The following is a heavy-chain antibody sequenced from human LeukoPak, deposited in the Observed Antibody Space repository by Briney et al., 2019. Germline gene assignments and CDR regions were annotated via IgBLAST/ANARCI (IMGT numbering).Heavy chain of an antibody. V-gene: IGHV3-20*04. CDR1: GFTFDDYG. CDR3: TRAPRGGEPGS. D-gene: IGHD3-10*01. Sequence: GGALRLSRTASGFTFDDYGMSWVRQVPGKGVGWVGGIHWKCLFASYAVSVGGRLNISRDNGKGSVFLQMASLRFEDSASYSCTRAPRGGEPGSWGQGILVTVSS. CDR2: IHWKCLFA. J-gene: IGHJ5*02.